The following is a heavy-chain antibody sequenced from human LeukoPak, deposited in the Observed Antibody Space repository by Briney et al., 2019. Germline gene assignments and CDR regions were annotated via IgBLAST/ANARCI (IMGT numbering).Heavy chain of an antibody. CDR3: VKDAIERNGVYDAFDV. Sequence: PGGSLRLSCVASGFTFRDFAMNWVRQVPGKGPEWVSHIGGGVDREYEESVKGRFTVSRDNSRNTLYLQMNSLRGADTAIYYCVKDAIERNGVYDAFDVWGQGAKVTVAS. CDR2: IGGGVDR. J-gene: IGHJ3*01. CDR1: GFTFRDFA. V-gene: IGHV3-23*01. D-gene: IGHD2-8*01.